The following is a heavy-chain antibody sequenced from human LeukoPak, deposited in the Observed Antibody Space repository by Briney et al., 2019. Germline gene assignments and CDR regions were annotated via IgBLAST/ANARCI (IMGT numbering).Heavy chain of an antibody. D-gene: IGHD1-26*01. V-gene: IGHV3-48*02. CDR2: ISVSSSTK. J-gene: IGHJ3*02. CDR1: GFTFITYT. CDR3: ARMRGPTTGALDI. Sequence: GGSLRLSCAASGFTFITYTMILVRQAPGKGLEWVSSISVSSSTKYYADSVKGRFTISRENANTSLYLQVASLRDEDTAIYYCARMRGPTTGALDIWGPGTMVAVSS.